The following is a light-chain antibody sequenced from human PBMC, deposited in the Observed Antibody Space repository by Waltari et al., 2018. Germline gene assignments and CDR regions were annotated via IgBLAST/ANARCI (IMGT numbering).Light chain of an antibody. CDR2: DVS. V-gene: IGLV2-11*01. Sequence: QSALTQPRSVSGSPGQSVTISCTGTSSAVGGYNYVSWYQQHPGKAPKLMIYDVSKRPSGVPDRCSGSKSGNTASLTISGLQAEDEADYYCCSYAGSYTFVFGGGTKLTVL. CDR1: SSAVGGYNY. CDR3: CSYAGSYTFV. J-gene: IGLJ2*01.